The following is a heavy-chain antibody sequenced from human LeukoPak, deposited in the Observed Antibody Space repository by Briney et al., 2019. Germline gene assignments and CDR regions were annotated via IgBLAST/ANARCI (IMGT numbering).Heavy chain of an antibody. CDR2: IWHDGSFK. J-gene: IGHJ4*02. Sequence: PGGSLRLSCAASGFSLSDFGIHWVRQAPGKGLEWVAVIWHDGSFKHFADSVKGRFTISRDNSKNMVYLQMNSLRAEDTAVYYCASRSIAAAGTPIDYWGQGTLVTVSS. CDR1: GFSLSDFG. CDR3: ASRSIAAAGTPIDY. V-gene: IGHV3-33*03. D-gene: IGHD6-13*01.